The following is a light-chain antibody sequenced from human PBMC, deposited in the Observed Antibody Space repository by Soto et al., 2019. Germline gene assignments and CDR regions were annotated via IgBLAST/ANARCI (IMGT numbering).Light chain of an antibody. Sequence: EIVLTQSPATLSLSPGGRATVSCRASQSVSSSLAWYQQKPGQAPRLLISDTSNRATGIPARFSGSGSGTDFTLTISSLEPEDFAVYYCQQRSNWRITFGQGTRLEIK. J-gene: IGKJ5*01. CDR1: QSVSSS. CDR2: DTS. V-gene: IGKV3-11*01. CDR3: QQRSNWRIT.